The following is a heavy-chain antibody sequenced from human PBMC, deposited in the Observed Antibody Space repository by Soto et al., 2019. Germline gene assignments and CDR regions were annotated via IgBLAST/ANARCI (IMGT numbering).Heavy chain of an antibody. D-gene: IGHD3-10*01. Sequence: QVQLQESGPGLVKPSETLSLTCTVSGGSISSYYWSWIRQPPGKGLEWIGYIYYSGSTNYNPSLKSRVTISVDTSKNQFSLKLSSVTAADTAVYYCARESENYYGSGSSLYDCWGQGTLVTVSS. CDR1: GGSISSYY. CDR2: IYYSGST. J-gene: IGHJ4*02. CDR3: ARESENYYGSGSSLYDC. V-gene: IGHV4-59*01.